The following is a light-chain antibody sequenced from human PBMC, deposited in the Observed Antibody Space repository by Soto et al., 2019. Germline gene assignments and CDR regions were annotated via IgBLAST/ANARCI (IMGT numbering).Light chain of an antibody. J-gene: IGKJ4*01. Sequence: IVVALSRATVCMSAVGGRTLFYRTSQSLNRDLAWYQQQPGPSPRLLIYGASSRATGIPDRFSGSGSGTDFTLTISRLEPEDFAVYYCQQYGSSPPLTFGGGTKVDI. CDR2: GAS. CDR1: QSLNRD. V-gene: IGKV3-20*01. CDR3: QQYGSSPPLT.